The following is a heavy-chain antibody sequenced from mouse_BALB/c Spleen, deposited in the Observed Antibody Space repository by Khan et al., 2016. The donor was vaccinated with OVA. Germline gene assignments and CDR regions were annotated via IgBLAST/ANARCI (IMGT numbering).Heavy chain of an antibody. CDR2: INYSGST. CDR1: GYSITSDYA. CDR3: VRGRTY. V-gene: IGHV3-2*02. J-gene: IGHJ3*01. Sequence: LLASAPGLVKPSQSLSLTCTVTGYSITSDYAWNWIRQFPGNRLEWMGYINYSGSTSKTPSPKSRMSITRATSKNNIFLQFHSVTPADTATSYCVRGRTYWGQGTLVTVSA.